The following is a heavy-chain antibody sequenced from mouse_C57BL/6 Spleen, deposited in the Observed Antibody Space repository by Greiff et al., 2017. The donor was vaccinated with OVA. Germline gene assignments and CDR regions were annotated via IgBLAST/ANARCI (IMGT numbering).Heavy chain of an antibody. Sequence: QVQLQQSGPELVKPGASVKLSCKASGYTFTSYDINWVKQRPGQGLEWIGWIYPRDGSTKYNEKFKGKATLTVDTSSSTAYMELHSLTSEDSAVYFCARWDTTVVGGKAMDYWGQGTSVTVSS. CDR2: IYPRDGST. V-gene: IGHV1-85*01. D-gene: IGHD1-1*01. CDR1: GYTFTSYD. J-gene: IGHJ4*01. CDR3: ARWDTTVVGGKAMDY.